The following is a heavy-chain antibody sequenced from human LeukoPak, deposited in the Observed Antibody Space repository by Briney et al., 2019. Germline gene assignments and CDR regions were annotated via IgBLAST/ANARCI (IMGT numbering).Heavy chain of an antibody. J-gene: IGHJ4*02. CDR3: ARENFQY. CDR1: GFTLSGYW. Sequence: GGSLRLSCAASGFTLSGYWMNWVRQAPGKGLEWVANIKPDGSDEYYVDSVKGRFTISRDNAENSLYLQMNSLRAEDTAVYYCARENFQYWAQGTLVTVSS. V-gene: IGHV3-7*04. CDR2: IKPDGSDE.